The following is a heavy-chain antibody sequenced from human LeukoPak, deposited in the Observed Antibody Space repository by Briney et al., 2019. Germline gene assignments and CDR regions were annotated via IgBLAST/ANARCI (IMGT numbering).Heavy chain of an antibody. CDR3: ARFYAVPGGWFDP. D-gene: IGHD5/OR15-5a*01. CDR2: IYDGGST. Sequence: GGSLRLSCAASGITISSNHMTWVREAPGKGLEWGSVIYDGGSTSYADSVKGRFIISRDNSKNTLYLQMNSLRGEDTAVYYCARFYAVPGGWFDPWGQGTLVTVSS. J-gene: IGHJ5*02. V-gene: IGHV3-66*01. CDR1: GITISSNH.